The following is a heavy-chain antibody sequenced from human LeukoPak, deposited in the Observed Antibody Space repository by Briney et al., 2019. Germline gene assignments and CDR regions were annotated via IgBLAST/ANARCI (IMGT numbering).Heavy chain of an antibody. CDR1: GFTFSDYY. D-gene: IGHD3-3*01. CDR2: ISSSGSTI. Sequence: KPGGSLRLSCAASGFTFSDYYMSWIRQAPGKGLEWVSYISSSGSTIYYADSVKGRFTIFRDNAKNSLYLQMNSLRAEDTAVYYCARVNDFWSGSQVWFDPWGQGTLVTVSS. J-gene: IGHJ5*02. CDR3: ARVNDFWSGSQVWFDP. V-gene: IGHV3-11*01.